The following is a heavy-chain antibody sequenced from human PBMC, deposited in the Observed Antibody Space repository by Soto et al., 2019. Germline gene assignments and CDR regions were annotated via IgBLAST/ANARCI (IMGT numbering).Heavy chain of an antibody. J-gene: IGHJ6*03. V-gene: IGHV3-9*01. D-gene: IGHD2-8*01. Sequence: EVQLVESGGGLVQPGRSLRLSCAASGFTFDDYAMHWVRQGPGKGLEWVSGISWDSNTIGYADSVKGRFTISRDNAKNSLYLQMNSLTAEDTALYYCAKDNLMDYYYYMDVWGKGTTVTVSS. CDR3: AKDNLMDYYYYMDV. CDR2: ISWDSNTI. CDR1: GFTFDDYA.